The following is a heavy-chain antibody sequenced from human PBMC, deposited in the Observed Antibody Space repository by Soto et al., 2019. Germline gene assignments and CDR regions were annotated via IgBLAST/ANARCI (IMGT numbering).Heavy chain of an antibody. CDR2: IYYSGST. CDR1: GGSISSGGYY. V-gene: IGHV4-31*03. Sequence: PSETLSLTCTVSGGSISSGGYYWSWIRQHPGKGLEWIGYIYYSGSTYYNPSLKSRVTISVDTSKNQFSLKLSSVTAADTAVYYCARELSVDTAMASSYYFDYWGQGTLVTVSS. J-gene: IGHJ4*02. CDR3: ARELSVDTAMASSYYFDY. D-gene: IGHD5-18*01.